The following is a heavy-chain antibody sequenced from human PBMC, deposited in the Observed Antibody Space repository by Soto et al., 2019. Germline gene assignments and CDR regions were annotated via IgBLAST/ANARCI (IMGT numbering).Heavy chain of an antibody. D-gene: IGHD3-10*01. V-gene: IGHV1-69*01. CDR2: IIPIFYAT. Sequence: QVQMVQSGAEVKKPGSSARVSCKVSGGTFSRHSISWVRQAPGQGLEWMGGIIPIFYATQYAQKFQGRLTITADESTTTFKMALSGLRPEDTAIYYCARDLTSVRGSWGQGTLVTVS. CDR3: ARDLTSVRGS. CDR1: GGTFSRHS. J-gene: IGHJ4*02.